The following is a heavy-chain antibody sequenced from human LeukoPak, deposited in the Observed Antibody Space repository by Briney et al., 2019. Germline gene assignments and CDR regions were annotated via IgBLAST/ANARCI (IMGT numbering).Heavy chain of an antibody. Sequence: PGGSLRLSCAASGFTFDDYGMSWVRQAPGKGLEWVSGISGSGGTTYYADSVKGRFTISRDNSKNTLYLQMNSLRAEDTALYYCAKDFFGSGSSWYNYFDYWGQGTLVTVSS. V-gene: IGHV3-23*01. CDR2: ISGSGGTT. J-gene: IGHJ4*02. D-gene: IGHD6-13*01. CDR1: GFTFDDYG. CDR3: AKDFFGSGSSWYNYFDY.